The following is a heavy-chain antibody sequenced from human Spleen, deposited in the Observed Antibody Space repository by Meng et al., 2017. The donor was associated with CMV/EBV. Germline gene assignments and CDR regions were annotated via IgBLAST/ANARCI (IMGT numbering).Heavy chain of an antibody. CDR2: INTHSGGT. J-gene: IGHJ4*02. CDR1: GYTFTRYH. Sequence: QAQWGASVAGVVSPGASVKGSCMASGYTFTRYHMHCVRQAPGKGLEWLGWINTHSGGTNYAQKLQGRVTMTKDTSISTAYMELSRLRSDDTAVYYCARDGRYFDYWGQGTLVTASS. D-gene: IGHD1-26*01. V-gene: IGHV1-2*02. CDR3: ARDGRYFDY.